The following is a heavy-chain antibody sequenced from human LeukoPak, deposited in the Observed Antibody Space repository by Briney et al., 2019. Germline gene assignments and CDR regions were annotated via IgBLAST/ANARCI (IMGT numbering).Heavy chain of an antibody. CDR3: ARGRPHGNDY. J-gene: IGHJ4*02. CDR1: GFTFSSYA. D-gene: IGHD4-23*01. V-gene: IGHV3-30-3*01. CDR2: ISYDGSNK. Sequence: PGGSLRLSCEASGFTFSSYAMHWVRQAPGKGLEWVAVISYDGSNKYYADSVKGRFSISRDNAKNTLYLQMNSLRVEDTAVYYCARGRPHGNDYWGRGTLVTVSS.